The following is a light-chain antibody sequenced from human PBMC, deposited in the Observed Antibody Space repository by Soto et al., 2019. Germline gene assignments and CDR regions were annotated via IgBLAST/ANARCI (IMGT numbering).Light chain of an antibody. CDR1: SNDVGAYDS. J-gene: IGLJ1*01. CDR2: RGT. V-gene: IGLV2-23*01. CDR3: SSSAPESTYV. Sequence: QCGVSQPASVSGSPGQSITISCTWTSNDVGAYDSVSWYQQHPHKAPQVIIYRGTQRPSGASNRFSASTSGNAASLTISGLQADDEADYFCSSSAPESTYVCGPGTKVTVL.